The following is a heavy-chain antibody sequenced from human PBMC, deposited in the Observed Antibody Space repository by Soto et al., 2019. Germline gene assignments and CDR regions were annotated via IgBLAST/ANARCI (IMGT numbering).Heavy chain of an antibody. Sequence: QVQLVESGGGVVQPGRSLRLSCEASGFTFSSYAMHWVRQAPGKGLEWVAVISYDGSNKYYADSVKGRFTISRDNSKNTLYLQMNSLRAEDTAVYYCASPTDYYGSGIVAEYFQHWGQGTLVTVSS. CDR2: ISYDGSNK. CDR1: GFTFSSYA. D-gene: IGHD3-10*01. CDR3: ASPTDYYGSGIVAEYFQH. V-gene: IGHV3-30-3*01. J-gene: IGHJ1*01.